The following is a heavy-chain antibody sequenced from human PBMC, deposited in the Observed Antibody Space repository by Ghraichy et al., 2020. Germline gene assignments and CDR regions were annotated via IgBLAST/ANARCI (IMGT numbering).Heavy chain of an antibody. J-gene: IGHJ6*02. V-gene: IGHV3-48*04. CDR2: IRFSGGTI. CDR1: GFTFSRYS. D-gene: IGHD5-12*01. Sequence: GGSLRLSCAASGFTFSRYSMNWVRQAPGKGLEWVSYIRFSGGTIYSADSVRGRFIISRDNAKNSLYLQMNGLRAEDTAVDYCASGGGYSYGRPHFSHHGMDVWGQATMVTVSS. CDR3: ASGGGYSYGRPHFSHHGMDV.